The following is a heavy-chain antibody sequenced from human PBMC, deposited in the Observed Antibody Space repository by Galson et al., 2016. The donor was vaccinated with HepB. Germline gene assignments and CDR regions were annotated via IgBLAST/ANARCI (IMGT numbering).Heavy chain of an antibody. J-gene: IGHJ1*01. D-gene: IGHD3-10*01. Sequence: LRLSCAASGFTFSIYAMSWVRQAPGKGLEWVSAISGSGSSTYYADSVKGRFTISRDNSKNTLYLQMNSLRAEDTAVYYCAKGGYGSGTYYNAIQHWGQGTVVTVAS. CDR2: ISGSGSST. V-gene: IGHV3-23*01. CDR3: AKGGYGSGTYYNAIQH. CDR1: GFTFSIYA.